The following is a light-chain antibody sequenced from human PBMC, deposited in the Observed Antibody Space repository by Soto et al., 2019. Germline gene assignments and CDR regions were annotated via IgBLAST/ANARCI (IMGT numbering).Light chain of an antibody. CDR3: QQTYSTPKT. CDR1: QFINNY. Sequence: DIQMTQSPSSLSASVGDRVTITCRASQFINNYLSWYRQKPGKAPELLIYAATTLQSGVPSRFSASGSGRDFTLTIGSLQPEDCATYFCQQTYSTPKTFGQGTKLEIK. J-gene: IGKJ2*01. CDR2: AAT. V-gene: IGKV1-39*01.